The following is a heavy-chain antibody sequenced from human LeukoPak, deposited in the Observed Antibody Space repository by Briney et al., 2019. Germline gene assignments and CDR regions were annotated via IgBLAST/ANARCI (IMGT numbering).Heavy chain of an antibody. CDR2: IIPIFGTA. CDR1: GGTFSSYA. Sequence: SVKVSCKASGGTFSSYAISWVRQAPGQGLEWMGGIIPIFGTANYAQKLQGRVTITADESTSTAYMELSSLRSEDTAVYYCARDRNYYDSSGYYGIFDYWGQGTLVTVSS. V-gene: IGHV1-69*13. D-gene: IGHD3-22*01. J-gene: IGHJ4*02. CDR3: ARDRNYYDSSGYYGIFDY.